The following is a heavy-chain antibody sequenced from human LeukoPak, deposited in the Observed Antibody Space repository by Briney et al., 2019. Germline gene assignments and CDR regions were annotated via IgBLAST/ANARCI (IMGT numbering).Heavy chain of an antibody. D-gene: IGHD1-1*01. CDR3: ARPRTAWSSHWYFEV. Sequence: GGSLRLSCAASGFTFSNYWMSWVRQAPGKGPEWVADIKQDGTQKYYVDSVKGRFTISRDNAKNSLSLRMSSLRVEDTAVYYCARPRTAWSSHWYFEVWGRGTLVTVSS. CDR1: GFTFSNYW. J-gene: IGHJ2*01. V-gene: IGHV3-7*05. CDR2: IKQDGTQK.